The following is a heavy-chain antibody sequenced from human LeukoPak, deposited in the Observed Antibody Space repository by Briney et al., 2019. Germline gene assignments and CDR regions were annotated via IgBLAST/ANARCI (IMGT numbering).Heavy chain of an antibody. CDR3: AGGAGSSWIRSPRYFDY. V-gene: IGHV3-48*03. Sequence: GGSLRLSCAASGFTFSSYEMNWVRQAPGKGLEWVSYISSSGSTIYYADSVKGRFTISRDNAKNSLYLQMNSLRAEDTAVYYCAGGAGSSWIRSPRYFDYWGQGTLVTVSS. D-gene: IGHD6-13*01. CDR1: GFTFSSYE. J-gene: IGHJ4*02. CDR2: ISSSGSTI.